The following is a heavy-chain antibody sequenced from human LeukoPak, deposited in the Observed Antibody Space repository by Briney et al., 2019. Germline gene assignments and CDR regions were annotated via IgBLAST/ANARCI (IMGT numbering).Heavy chain of an antibody. CDR1: GFTFTSTA. D-gene: IGHD2-2*01. V-gene: IGHV1-58*01. Sequence: SVTVSCKASGFTFTSTAVQWVRQARGQRLKWIGWILVGSGNTNYAQMFQERVTLTWDVSTSTAYMVLSSLRSEDTAIYYCASDPPYTSSSAWWGQGTLVTVSS. J-gene: IGHJ4*02. CDR2: ILVGSGNT. CDR3: ASDPPYTSSSAW.